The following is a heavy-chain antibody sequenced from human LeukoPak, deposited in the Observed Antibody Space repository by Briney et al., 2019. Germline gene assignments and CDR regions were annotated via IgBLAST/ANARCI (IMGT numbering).Heavy chain of an antibody. V-gene: IGHV1-2*02. CDR2: INPNSGGT. Sequence: ASVKVSCKASGYTFTGYYMHWVRQAPGQGLEWMGWINPNSGGTNYAQKFQGRVTMTRDTSISTAYMELSRLRSDDTAVYYCARDRLNYDSSGYYEPDYWGQGTLVTVSS. J-gene: IGHJ4*02. D-gene: IGHD3-22*01. CDR1: GYTFTGYY. CDR3: ARDRLNYDSSGYYEPDY.